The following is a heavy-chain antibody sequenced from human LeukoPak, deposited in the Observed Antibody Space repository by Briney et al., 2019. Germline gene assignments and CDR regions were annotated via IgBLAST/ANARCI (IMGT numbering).Heavy chain of an antibody. CDR1: GGSFSGYY. J-gene: IGHJ6*03. Sequence: SETLSLTCAVYGGSFSGYYWSCIRQPPGRGLEWIGEINHSGSTNYNPSLKSRVTMSVDTSKNQFSLKLSSVTAADTAVYYCARDHGSGSFNYYYMDVWGKGTTVTISS. V-gene: IGHV4-34*01. CDR2: INHSGST. CDR3: ARDHGSGSFNYYYMDV. D-gene: IGHD3-10*01.